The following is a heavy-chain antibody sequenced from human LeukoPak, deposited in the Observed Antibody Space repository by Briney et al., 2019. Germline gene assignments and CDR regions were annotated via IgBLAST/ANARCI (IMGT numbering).Heavy chain of an antibody. V-gene: IGHV1-2*02. CDR3: ARDQREDSSGYYHDAFDI. CDR1: GGTFSSYA. CDR2: INPNSGGT. J-gene: IGHJ3*02. Sequence: GASVKVSCKASGGTFSSYAISWVRQAPGQGLEWMGWINPNSGGTNYAQKFQGRVTMTRDTSISTAYMELSRLRSDDTAVYYCARDQREDSSGYYHDAFDIWGQGTMVTVSS. D-gene: IGHD3-22*01.